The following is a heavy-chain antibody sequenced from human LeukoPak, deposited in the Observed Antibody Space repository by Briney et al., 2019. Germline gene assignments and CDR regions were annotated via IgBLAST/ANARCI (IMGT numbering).Heavy chain of an antibody. V-gene: IGHV4-39*07. J-gene: IGHJ4*02. Sequence: SETLSLTCTVSGGSISSSGYYWSWIRQPPGKGLEWIGEINHSGSTNYNPSLKSRVTISVDTSKNQFSLKLSSVTAADTAVYYCAGLTIGLWGQGTLVTVSS. CDR1: GGSISSSGYY. CDR3: AGLTIGL. CDR2: INHSGST. D-gene: IGHD2-2*01.